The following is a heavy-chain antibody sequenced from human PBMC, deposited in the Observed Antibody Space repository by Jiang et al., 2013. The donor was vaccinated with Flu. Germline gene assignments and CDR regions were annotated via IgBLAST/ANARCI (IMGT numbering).Heavy chain of an antibody. J-gene: IGHJ4*02. Sequence: RLSCAASGFTFSSYEMNWVRQAPGKGLEWVSYISSSGSTIYYADSVKGRFTISRDNAKNSLYLQMNSLRAEDTAVYYCARLLDSSGYYWGQGTLVTVSS. CDR3: ARLLDSSGYY. CDR2: ISSSGSTI. V-gene: IGHV3-48*03. D-gene: IGHD3-22*01. CDR1: GFTFSSYE.